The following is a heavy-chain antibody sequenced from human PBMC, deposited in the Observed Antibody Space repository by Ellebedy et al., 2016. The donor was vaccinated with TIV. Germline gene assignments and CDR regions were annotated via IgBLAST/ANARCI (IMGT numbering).Heavy chain of an antibody. CDR1: GFTFSRFW. CDR3: ASWDFDY. V-gene: IGHV3-33*07. Sequence: PGGSLRLSCAASGFTFSRFWMAWVRQAPDKGLEWVAVIWYDGSIKYLADSVKGRFTISRDNFNNTLYLQMNSLRAEDTAVYWCASWDFDYWGQGTLVTVSS. CDR2: IWYDGSIK. D-gene: IGHD7-27*01. J-gene: IGHJ4*02.